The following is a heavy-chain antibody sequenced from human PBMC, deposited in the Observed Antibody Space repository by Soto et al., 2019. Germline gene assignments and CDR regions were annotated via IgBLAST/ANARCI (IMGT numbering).Heavy chain of an antibody. V-gene: IGHV1-3*01. Sequence: GASLKVSCKASGYTFTSYAMHWVRQAPGQRLEWMGWINAGNGNTKYSQKFQGRVTITRDTSASTAYMELSSLRSEDTAVYYCAGLDYYDSSGYYYVGSYYFDYWGQGTLVNVSS. J-gene: IGHJ4*02. CDR1: GYTFTSYA. CDR2: INAGNGNT. CDR3: AGLDYYDSSGYYYVGSYYFDY. D-gene: IGHD3-22*01.